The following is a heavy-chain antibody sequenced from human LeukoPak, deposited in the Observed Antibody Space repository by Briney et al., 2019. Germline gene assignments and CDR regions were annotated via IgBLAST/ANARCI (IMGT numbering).Heavy chain of an antibody. D-gene: IGHD4-17*01. CDR3: ARRSTVTAYDFYYMDV. CDR1: EFIFSGYW. J-gene: IGHJ6*03. CDR2: IKGDGSEK. V-gene: IGHV3-7*01. Sequence: GGSLRLSCEASEFIFSGYWMTWVRQAPGKGLEWVANIKGDGSEKYYVDSVKGRFIISRNNANKSLYLQMNSLRAEDTAVYYCARRSTVTAYDFYYMDVWGKGTTVIVSS.